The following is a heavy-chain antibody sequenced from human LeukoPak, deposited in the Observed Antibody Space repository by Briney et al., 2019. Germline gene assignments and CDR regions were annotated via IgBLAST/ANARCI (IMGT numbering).Heavy chain of an antibody. CDR3: ARHFRPVDSWNY. J-gene: IGHJ4*02. V-gene: IGHV4-59*08. Sequence: SETLSLTCTVSGGSISSYYWTWIRQPPGKGLEWIGYIYYSGSTNYNPSLKSRVTISVDTSKYQFSLKLSSVTAADTAVYYCARHFRPVDSWNYWGQGTLVTVSS. CDR1: GGSISSYY. D-gene: IGHD3-9*01. CDR2: IYYSGST.